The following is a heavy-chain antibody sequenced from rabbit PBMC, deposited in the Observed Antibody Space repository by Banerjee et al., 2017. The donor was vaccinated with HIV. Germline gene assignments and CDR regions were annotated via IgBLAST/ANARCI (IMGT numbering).Heavy chain of an antibody. Sequence: QEQLVESGGGLVKPEGSLKLSCTASGFSFSSSDYICWVRQAPGKGLEWISCIAGSSSGFTYSATWAKGRFTISKASSTTVTLQMTTLTAVDTATYFCARDTGTSFSSYGMDLWGPGTLVTVS. V-gene: IGHV1S45*01. CDR3: ARDTGTSFSSYGMDL. J-gene: IGHJ6*01. D-gene: IGHD7-1*01. CDR1: GFSFSSSDY. CDR2: IAGSSSGFT.